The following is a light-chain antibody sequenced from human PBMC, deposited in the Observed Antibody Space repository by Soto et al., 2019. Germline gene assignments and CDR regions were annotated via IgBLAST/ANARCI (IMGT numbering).Light chain of an antibody. V-gene: IGLV2-11*01. CDR1: SSDVGGYNY. CDR3: CSYAGSYTFV. J-gene: IGLJ3*02. CDR2: DVS. Sequence: QSALTQPRSVSGPPGQSVTISCTGTSSDVGGYNYVSWYQQFPGKAPKLMIYDVSKRPSGVPDRFSGSKSGNTASLTISGLQAEDEADYYCCSYAGSYTFVFGGGTKVTVL.